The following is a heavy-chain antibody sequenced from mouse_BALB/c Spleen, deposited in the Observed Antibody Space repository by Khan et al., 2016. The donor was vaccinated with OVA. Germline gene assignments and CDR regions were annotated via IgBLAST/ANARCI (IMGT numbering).Heavy chain of an antibody. V-gene: IGHV1-81*01. D-gene: IGHD2-1*01. Sequence: QVRLQQSGPELVKPGASVKMSCKASGYTFTDYVISWVKQRTGQGLEWIGEIYPGSGSTYYNEKFKGKATLTADTSSKTAYMQLSSLTSEDSAVYFCAKIYYGNSYAMDYWGQGTSVTVSS. CDR2: IYPGSGST. J-gene: IGHJ4*01. CDR3: AKIYYGNSYAMDY. CDR1: GYTFTDYV.